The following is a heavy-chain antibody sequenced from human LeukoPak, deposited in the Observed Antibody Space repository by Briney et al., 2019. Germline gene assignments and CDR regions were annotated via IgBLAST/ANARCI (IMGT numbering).Heavy chain of an antibody. CDR1: GFTFSDYY. D-gene: IGHD1-26*01. CDR2: ISSSGSTI. CDR3: ARCSGSYFSLARYFDY. V-gene: IGHV3-11*04. J-gene: IGHJ4*02. Sequence: GGSLRLSCAASGFTFSDYYTSWIRQAPGKGLEWVSYISSSGSTIYYADSVKGRFTISRDNAKNSLYLHMNSLRAEDTAVYYCARCSGSYFSLARYFDYWGQGTLVTVSS.